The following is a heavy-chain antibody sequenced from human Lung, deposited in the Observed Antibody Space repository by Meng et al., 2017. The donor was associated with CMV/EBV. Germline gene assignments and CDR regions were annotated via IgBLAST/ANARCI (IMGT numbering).Heavy chain of an antibody. CDR3: ARDLEYCGSSSCYEDCFDP. CDR1: GYTLTNYG. Sequence: SXXVSXXASGYTLTNYGVSWVRQAPGQGLQWMGWISAYDGDRNYARKFQGRVTMTTDTSTSTAYMELRSLRSDDTAVYYCARDLEYCGSSSCYEDCFDPWXRGTXVTVSS. D-gene: IGHD2-2*01. J-gene: IGHJ5*02. V-gene: IGHV1-18*01. CDR2: ISAYDGDR.